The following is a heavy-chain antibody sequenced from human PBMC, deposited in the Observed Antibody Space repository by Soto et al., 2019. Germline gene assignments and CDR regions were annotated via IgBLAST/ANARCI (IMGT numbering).Heavy chain of an antibody. CDR1: GGSISSGYSC. CDR2: LYDGGTT. Sequence: QVQLQESGPGLVKPSQTLSLTCTVSGGSISSGYSCWSWIRQPPDKGLEWIGHLYDGGTTYSNPSLKSRITISVDTSKTQFSLQLSSVSAADTAVYYCARGPSGDKVDYWGQGTLVTVSS. J-gene: IGHJ4*02. V-gene: IGHV4-30-4*01. CDR3: ARGPSGDKVDY. D-gene: IGHD7-27*01.